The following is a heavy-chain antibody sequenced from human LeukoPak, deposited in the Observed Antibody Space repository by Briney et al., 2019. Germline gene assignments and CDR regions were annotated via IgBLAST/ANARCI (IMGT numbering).Heavy chain of an antibody. CDR2: INHSGST. V-gene: IGHV4-34*01. CDR1: GGSFSGYY. D-gene: IGHD5-12*01. CDR3: ARAATTDAFDI. J-gene: IGHJ3*02. Sequence: SETLSLTCAVYGGSFSGYYWSWLRQPPGKGLEWVGEINHSGSTNYNPSLKSRVTISVDTSKNQFSLKLSSVTAADTAVYYCARAATTDAFDIWGQGTMVTVSS.